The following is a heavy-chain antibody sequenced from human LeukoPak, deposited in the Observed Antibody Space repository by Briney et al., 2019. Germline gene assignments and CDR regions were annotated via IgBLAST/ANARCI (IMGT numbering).Heavy chain of an antibody. V-gene: IGHV3-21*01. CDR1: GFTFSSYS. D-gene: IGHD3-22*01. Sequence: GGSLRLSCAASGFTFSSYSMNRVRQAPGKGLEWVSSISSSSSYIYYADSVKGRFTIPRDNAKNSLYLQMNSLRAEDTAVYYCARDKVSSNYYDSSGYYYHWGQGTLVTVSS. CDR3: ARDKVSSNYYDSSGYYYH. CDR2: ISSSSSYI. J-gene: IGHJ4*02.